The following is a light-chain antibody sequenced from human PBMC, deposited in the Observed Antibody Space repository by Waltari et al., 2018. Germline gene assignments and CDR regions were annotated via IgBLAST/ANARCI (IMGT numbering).Light chain of an antibody. CDR1: QDIGTY. Sequence: DIQMTQSPSSVSASIGDRVTITCRASQDIGTYFACYQQKPGKAPRLLIYDASSLQSGVPSRFSGSGSGTDFSLTIDTLQPEDFAAYFCQQSKTFPYTFGQGTKLEIK. CDR3: QQSKTFPYT. CDR2: DAS. J-gene: IGKJ2*01. V-gene: IGKV1D-12*01.